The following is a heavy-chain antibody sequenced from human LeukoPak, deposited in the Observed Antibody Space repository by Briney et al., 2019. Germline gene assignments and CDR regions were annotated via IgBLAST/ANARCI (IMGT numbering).Heavy chain of an antibody. Sequence: GGSLRLSCAASGFTVSSKYMSWVRQAPGKGLEWVSVIYSGGSTYYADSVKGRFTISRDNSKNTVYLQMNSLRAEDTAVYYCALWFGEVLYWYFDLWGRGTLVAVSS. CDR3: ALWFGEVLYWYFDL. CDR2: IYSGGST. CDR1: GFTVSSKY. V-gene: IGHV3-66*01. J-gene: IGHJ2*01. D-gene: IGHD3-10*01.